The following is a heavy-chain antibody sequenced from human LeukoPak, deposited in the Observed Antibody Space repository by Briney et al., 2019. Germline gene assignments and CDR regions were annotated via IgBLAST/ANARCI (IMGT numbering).Heavy chain of an antibody. D-gene: IGHD5-12*01. CDR1: GASFSDYY. CDR2: IEHSGST. CDR3: AREWRGGHFDY. V-gene: IGHV4-34*01. J-gene: IGHJ4*02. Sequence: SETLSLTCAVYGASFSDYYWNWIRQPPGKGLEWIGEIEHSGSTKYNPSLKSRVIISVDTSKNQFSLKLSSVTAADTAVYYCAREWRGGHFDYWGQGTLVTVSS.